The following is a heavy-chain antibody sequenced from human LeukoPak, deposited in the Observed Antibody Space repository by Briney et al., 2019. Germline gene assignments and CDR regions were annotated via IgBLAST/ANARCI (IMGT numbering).Heavy chain of an antibody. CDR2: IYYSGST. Sequence: SETLSLTCTVSGGSISSYYWSWIRQPPGKGLEWIGYIYYSGSTNYKPSLKSRVTISVDTSRNQFSLKLRSVNAADTAVYYCARGGGRYCDSVSCYSAYYFDYWGQGTLVTVSS. V-gene: IGHV4-59*01. CDR1: GGSISSYY. J-gene: IGHJ4*02. CDR3: ARGGGRYCDSVSCYSAYYFDY. D-gene: IGHD2-2*01.